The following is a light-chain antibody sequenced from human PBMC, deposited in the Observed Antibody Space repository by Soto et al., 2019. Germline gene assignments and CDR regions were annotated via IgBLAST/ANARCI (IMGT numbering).Light chain of an antibody. Sequence: EIVLTQSPATLSLSPGERATLSCRASQSVSSYLAWYQQKPGQAPRLLIYDASNRATGIPARFSGSGSGTDFTVTISSREPEDFAVYYCQQRSNWPKLTFGGGTKVEIK. CDR1: QSVSSY. CDR2: DAS. J-gene: IGKJ4*01. V-gene: IGKV3-11*01. CDR3: QQRSNWPKLT.